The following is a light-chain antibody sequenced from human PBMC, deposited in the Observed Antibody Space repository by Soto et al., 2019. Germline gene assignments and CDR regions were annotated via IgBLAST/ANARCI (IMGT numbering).Light chain of an antibody. CDR3: VLLYGGAWV. CDR1: TGAVTSGYY. CDR2: RTS. V-gene: IGLV7-43*01. Sequence: QAVVTQKPSLTVSPGGTVTLTCALTTGAVTSGYYPNWFQRKPGQALRTLIYRTSNKHSWTPARFSGSLLGGKAALTLSGVQPEDEADYYCVLLYGGAWVFGGGTKVTVL. J-gene: IGLJ3*02.